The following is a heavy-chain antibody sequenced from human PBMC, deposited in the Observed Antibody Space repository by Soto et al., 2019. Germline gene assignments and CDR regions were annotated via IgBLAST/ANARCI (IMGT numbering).Heavy chain of an antibody. Sequence: QLQLQESGSGLVKPSQTLSLTCAVSGGSISSGGYSWSWIRQPPGKGLEWIGYIYHSGSTYYNPSLTSRVTISVDRSKNQFSLKLSSVTAADTAVYYCARGYAGSTRGFVYWGQGTLVTVSS. CDR2: IYHSGST. CDR1: GGSISSGGYS. J-gene: IGHJ4*02. V-gene: IGHV4-30-2*01. CDR3: ARGYAGSTRGFVY. D-gene: IGHD1-26*01.